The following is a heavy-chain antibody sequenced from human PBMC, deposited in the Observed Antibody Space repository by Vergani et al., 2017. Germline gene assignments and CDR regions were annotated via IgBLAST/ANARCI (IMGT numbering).Heavy chain of an antibody. CDR3: TRSECSGTTCYVPYFDL. Sequence: VELLESGGGLAQPGGSLRVSCSASGFRVTTYYMSWVRQAPGKGLEWVSVIKSDGRTSYAESVRGRFTISRDTSRNAVYLQMNILRVEDTGVYYCTRSECSGTTCYVPYFDLWGHGILVTVSS. V-gene: IGHV3-66*02. CDR1: GFRVTTYY. J-gene: IGHJ4*01. CDR2: IKSDGRT. D-gene: IGHD2-15*01.